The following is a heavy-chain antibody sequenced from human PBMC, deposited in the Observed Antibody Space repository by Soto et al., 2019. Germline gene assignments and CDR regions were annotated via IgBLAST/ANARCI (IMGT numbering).Heavy chain of an antibody. Sequence: SETLSLTCTVSGGSISSGGYYWSWIRQHPGKGLEWIGYIYYSGSTYYNPSLKSRVTISVDTSKNQFSLKLSSVTAADTAVYYCARACKNSSGARWFDPWGQGTLVTVSS. J-gene: IGHJ5*02. CDR2: IYYSGST. V-gene: IGHV4-31*03. D-gene: IGHD6-19*01. CDR1: GGSISSGGYY. CDR3: ARACKNSSGARWFDP.